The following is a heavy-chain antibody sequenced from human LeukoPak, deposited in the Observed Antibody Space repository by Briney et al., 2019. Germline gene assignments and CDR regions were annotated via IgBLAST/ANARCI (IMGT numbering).Heavy chain of an antibody. CDR1: GYTFTGYY. CDR3: AGVGEQGDGYNTKLYYFDY. J-gene: IGHJ4*02. Sequence: ASVKVSCKASGYTFTGYYMRWVRQAPGQGLEWMGQINPNSGGTNYAQKFQGRVTMTRDTSTSTAYMELSRLRSEVKAATYCAGVGEQGDGYNTKLYYFDYWGQGTLVTVSS. CDR2: INPNSGGT. D-gene: IGHD5-24*01. V-gene: IGHV1-2*06.